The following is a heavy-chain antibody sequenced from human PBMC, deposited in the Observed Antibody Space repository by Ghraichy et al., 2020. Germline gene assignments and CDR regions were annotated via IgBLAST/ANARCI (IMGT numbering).Heavy chain of an antibody. Sequence: LSLTCAASGFSFRGVWMSWVRQAPGKGLEWVGRIRSDTDVGTEYAAPVRGRFIISRDDSQNTLYLQMNSLQTEDTAVYYCTSYNSKDAFDFWGQGAMVTVSS. CDR2: IRSDTDVGT. J-gene: IGHJ3*01. D-gene: IGHD1-14*01. CDR1: GFSFRGVW. CDR3: TSYNSKDAFDF. V-gene: IGHV3-15*01.